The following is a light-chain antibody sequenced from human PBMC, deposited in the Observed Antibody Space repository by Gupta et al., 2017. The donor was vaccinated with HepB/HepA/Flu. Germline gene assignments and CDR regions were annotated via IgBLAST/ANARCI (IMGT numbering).Light chain of an antibody. CDR1: TGAVTSGHY. J-gene: IGLJ3*02. CDR3: LLSYSDTRM. CDR2: DTN. V-gene: IGLV7-46*01. Sequence: VVTQEPSLTVSPGGTVTLTCGSSTGAVTSGHYPYWFQQKPGQAPRTLIYDTNNKHSWTPARFSGSLLGGKAALTLSGAQPEDEAEYYCLLSYSDTRMFSGGTKLTVL.